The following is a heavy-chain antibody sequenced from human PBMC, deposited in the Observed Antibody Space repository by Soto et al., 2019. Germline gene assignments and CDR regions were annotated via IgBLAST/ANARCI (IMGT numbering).Heavy chain of an antibody. CDR3: ARDCSGGSCYPGMDV. J-gene: IGHJ6*02. CDR1: GFNFNSYT. V-gene: IGHV3-21*01. Sequence: PGGSLRLSCAASGFNFNSYTINWVRQAQGKRLEWLSSISSSGYIFSTDSVRGRFTISRDNAKNSVYLQINSRRAEDTAVYFCARDCSGGSCYPGMDVWGQGTTVTVSS. D-gene: IGHD2-15*01. CDR2: ISSSGYI.